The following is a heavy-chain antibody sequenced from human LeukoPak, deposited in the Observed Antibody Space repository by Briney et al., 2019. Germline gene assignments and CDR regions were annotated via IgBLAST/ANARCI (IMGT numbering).Heavy chain of an antibody. CDR3: TKDGRVASAATRPTYYYGMDV. Sequence: GGSLRLSCAASGFTFSNYNINWVRQAPGKGLEWVSCISSRGSYIYYADSVKGRFTISRDNAKNSLYLQMNSLRAEDTAVYYCTKDGRVASAATRPTYYYGMDVWGQGTTVIVSS. CDR2: ISSRGSYI. V-gene: IGHV3-21*01. CDR1: GFTFSNYN. J-gene: IGHJ6*02. D-gene: IGHD2-15*01.